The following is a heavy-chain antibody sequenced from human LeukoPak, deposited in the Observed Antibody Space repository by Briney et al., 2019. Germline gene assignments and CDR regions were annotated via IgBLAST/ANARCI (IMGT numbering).Heavy chain of an antibody. CDR3: AKDAGSGWTDHIDY. CDR2: ISYDGSNK. CDR1: GFTFSSYA. D-gene: IGHD6-19*01. J-gene: IGHJ4*02. Sequence: PGGSLRLSCATSGFTFSSYAMNWVRQAPGKGLEWVAVISYDGSNKYYADSVKGRFTISRDNSKNTLYLQMNSLRAEDTAVYYCAKDAGSGWTDHIDYWGQGTLVTVSS. V-gene: IGHV3-30*18.